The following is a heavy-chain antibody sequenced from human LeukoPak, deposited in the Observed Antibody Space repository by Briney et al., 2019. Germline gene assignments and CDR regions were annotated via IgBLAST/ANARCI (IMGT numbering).Heavy chain of an antibody. CDR3: ARGGNYWPQWWFDP. V-gene: IGHV4-59*01. D-gene: IGHD1-26*01. J-gene: IGHJ5*02. Sequence: PSETLSLTCTVSSGSISIYSWSWIRQPPGKGLEWIGYIYSTGNTNYNPSLKSRVTMSLDASKNQFSLELNSVTPADTAVYYCARGGNYWPQWWFDPWGRGTLVSVSS. CDR1: SGSISIYS. CDR2: IYSTGNT.